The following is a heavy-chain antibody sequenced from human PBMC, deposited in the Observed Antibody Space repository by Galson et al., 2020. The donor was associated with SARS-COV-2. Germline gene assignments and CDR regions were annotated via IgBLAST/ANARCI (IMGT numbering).Heavy chain of an antibody. CDR2: ISGSGTDI. CDR3: ARNSGRTGSDY. V-gene: IGHV3-11*01. D-gene: IGHD1-26*01. CDR1: GFTLSDHY. Sequence: NSGGSLRLSCAASGFTLSDHYMSWVRQAPGMGLEWISYISGSGTDISYGDSVRGRFTISRDNARNSLYLQMNGLRGEDTAVYYCARNSGRTGSDYWGQGILVTVSS. J-gene: IGHJ4*02.